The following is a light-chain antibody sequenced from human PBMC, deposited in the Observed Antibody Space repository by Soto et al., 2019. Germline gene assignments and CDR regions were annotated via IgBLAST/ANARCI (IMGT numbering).Light chain of an antibody. CDR3: QQRSNWPPEVT. J-gene: IGKJ5*01. V-gene: IGKV3-11*01. Sequence: EIVLTQSPVTLSLSPVDRATLSCRASQSVSSYLAWYQQKPGQAPRLLIYDASNRATGIPARFSGSGSGTDFTLTISSLEPEDFAVYYCQQRSNWPPEVTFGQGTRLEL. CDR1: QSVSSY. CDR2: DAS.